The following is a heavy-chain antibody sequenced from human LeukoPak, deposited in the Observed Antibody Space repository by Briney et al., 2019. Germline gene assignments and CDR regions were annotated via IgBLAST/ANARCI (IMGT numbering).Heavy chain of an antibody. CDR3: AKDTDRGLLSY. Sequence: PGGSLSLSCADFGFTFSSNAMSRVRQAPGKGLEWVSAITVSGGSTYYADSVKGRFTISRDNSKNTLYLQMNSLRAEDTAVYYCAKDTDRGLLSYWGQGTLVTVSS. CDR2: ITVSGGST. V-gene: IGHV3-23*01. D-gene: IGHD2-15*01. CDR1: GFTFSSNA. J-gene: IGHJ4*02.